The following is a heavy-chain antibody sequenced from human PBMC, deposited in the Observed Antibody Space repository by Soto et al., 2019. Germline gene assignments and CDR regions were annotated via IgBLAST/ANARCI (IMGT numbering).Heavy chain of an antibody. Sequence: GGSLRLSCAASGFTFSSYWMHWVRQAPGKGLVWVSRINSDGSSTSYADSVKGRFTISRDNAKNTLYLQMNSLRAEDTAVYYCARGGYCTNGVCYIPIDQFDYWGQGTLVTVSS. CDR2: INSDGSST. CDR1: GFTFSSYW. V-gene: IGHV3-74*01. J-gene: IGHJ4*02. CDR3: ARGGYCTNGVCYIPIDQFDY. D-gene: IGHD2-8*01.